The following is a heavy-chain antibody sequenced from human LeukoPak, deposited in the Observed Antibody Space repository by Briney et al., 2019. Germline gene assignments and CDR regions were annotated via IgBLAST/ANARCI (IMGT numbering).Heavy chain of an antibody. V-gene: IGHV4-59*01. CDR1: GGSISSYY. Sequence: SETLSLTCTVSGGSISSYYWSWIRQPPGKGLEWIGYIYYSGSTNYNPSLKSRVTISVDTSKNQFSLKLSSVTAADTAVYYCARGCSTTSCDTDFDYWGQGTLVTVSS. CDR3: ARGCSTTSCDTDFDY. D-gene: IGHD2-2*02. J-gene: IGHJ4*02. CDR2: IYYSGST.